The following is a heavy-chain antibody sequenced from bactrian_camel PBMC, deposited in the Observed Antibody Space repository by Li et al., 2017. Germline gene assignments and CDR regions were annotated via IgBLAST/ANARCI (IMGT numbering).Heavy chain of an antibody. D-gene: IGHD4*01. J-gene: IGHJ4*01. CDR3: AAEAWTSYTDYYNY. CDR1: GFTFSNNW. V-gene: IGHV3S1*01. CDR2: IYTADGST. Sequence: HVQLVESGGGLVQPGGSLRLSCTASGFTFSNNWMHWVRQAPGKGLEWVSSIYTADGSTNSADSVRGRFTISRDNEKNTVYLQMNSLKSKDTALYYCAAEAWTSYTDYYNYWGQGTQVTVS.